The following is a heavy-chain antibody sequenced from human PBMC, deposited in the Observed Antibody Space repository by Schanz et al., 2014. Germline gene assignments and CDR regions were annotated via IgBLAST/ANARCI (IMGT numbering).Heavy chain of an antibody. CDR1: GFVFGDYY. CDR2: ISDSGTYT. CDR3: VRVSFADPRLYRGMDRDIDY. Sequence: QVQVVQSGGGLVKPGGSLRLSCAASGFVFGDYYMTWIRQAPGKGLEWLSYISDSGTYTNYADSVKGRFTISRDNAKSSLYLQMNSLRVEDTAVYYCVRVSFADPRLYRGMDRDIDYWGQGTLVTVSS. D-gene: IGHD5-18*01. J-gene: IGHJ4*02. V-gene: IGHV3-11*06.